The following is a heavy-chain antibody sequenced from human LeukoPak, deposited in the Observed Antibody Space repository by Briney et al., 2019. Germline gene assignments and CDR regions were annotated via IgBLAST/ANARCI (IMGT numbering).Heavy chain of an antibody. D-gene: IGHD3-16*02. CDR1: GGSFSGYY. CDR3: ARGLGYDYVWGSYRGPFDY. V-gene: IGHV4-34*01. J-gene: IGHJ4*02. CDR2: INHSGST. Sequence: SETLSLTCAVYGGSFSGYYWSWIRQPPGKGLEWIGEINHSGSTNYNPSLKSRVTISVDTSKNQFSLKLSSVTAADTAVYYCARGLGYDYVWGSYRGPFDYWGQGTLVTVSS.